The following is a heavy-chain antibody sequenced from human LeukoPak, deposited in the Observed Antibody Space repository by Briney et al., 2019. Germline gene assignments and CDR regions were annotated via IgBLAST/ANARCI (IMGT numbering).Heavy chain of an antibody. CDR3: ARQIVVVPAAMDNKDAFDI. Sequence: SQTLSLTCTVSGGSISSGDYYWSWIRQPPGKGLEWIGYIYYSGSTYYNPSLKSRVTISVDTSKNQFSLKLSSVTAADTAVYYCARQIVVVPAAMDNKDAFDIWGQGTMVIVSS. CDR2: IYYSGST. V-gene: IGHV4-30-4*08. J-gene: IGHJ3*02. D-gene: IGHD2-2*01. CDR1: GGSISSGDYY.